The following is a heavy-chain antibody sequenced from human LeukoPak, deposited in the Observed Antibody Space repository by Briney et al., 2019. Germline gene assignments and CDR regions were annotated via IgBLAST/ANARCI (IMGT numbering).Heavy chain of an antibody. CDR1: GGSISSSSYY. CDR3: ARRYHDYSESPH. Sequence: SETLSLTCTVSGGSISSSSYYWGWIRQPPGKGLESIGSIYYSGSTYYNPSLKSRVTISVDTSKKQFSLKLSFVTAADTAVYYCARRYHDYSESPHWGQGTLVTVSS. D-gene: IGHD3-22*01. V-gene: IGHV4-39*01. J-gene: IGHJ4*02. CDR2: IYYSGST.